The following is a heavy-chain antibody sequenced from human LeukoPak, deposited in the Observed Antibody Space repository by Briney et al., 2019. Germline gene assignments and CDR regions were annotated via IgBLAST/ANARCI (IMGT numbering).Heavy chain of an antibody. Sequence: SETLSLTCTVSGGSISNYFWSWVRQPAGKGLEWIGRIYSTGRSDYNPSLKSRITMSVDTSKNQFSLKLSSVTAADTAVYYCARGRTRYDSSGYPPRFDPWGQGTLVTVSS. J-gene: IGHJ5*02. D-gene: IGHD3-22*01. CDR1: GGSISNYF. V-gene: IGHV4-4*07. CDR2: IYSTGRS. CDR3: ARGRTRYDSSGYPPRFDP.